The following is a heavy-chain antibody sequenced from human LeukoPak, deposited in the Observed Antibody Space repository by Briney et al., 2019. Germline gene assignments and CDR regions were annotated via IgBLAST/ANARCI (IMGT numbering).Heavy chain of an antibody. CDR2: IKPDGIDK. CDR1: GFTFRNHW. J-gene: IGHJ3*02. CDR3: ATTSAQTFDI. Sequence: PGGSLRLSCVGSGFTFRNHWVNWVRQSPRKGLEWVANIKPDGIDKYYVDSARGRFTVSRDNAKNSAFLQMNSLRAEDTAIYYCATTSAQTFDIWGQGTFVSISS. D-gene: IGHD1-1*01. V-gene: IGHV3-7*01.